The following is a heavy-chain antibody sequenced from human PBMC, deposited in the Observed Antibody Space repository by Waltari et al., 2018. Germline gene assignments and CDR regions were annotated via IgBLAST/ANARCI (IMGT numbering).Heavy chain of an antibody. J-gene: IGHJ5*02. CDR1: GGSISSHY. CDR2: IYYSGST. D-gene: IGHD1-26*01. CDR3: ASLGGELKGWFDP. Sequence: QVQLQESGPGLVKPSETLSLTCTVSGGSISSHYWSWIRQPPGKGLEWIGYIYYSGSTNYNPSLKSRVTISVDTSKNRFSLKLSSVTAADTAVYYCASLGGELKGWFDPWGQGTLVTVSS. V-gene: IGHV4-59*11.